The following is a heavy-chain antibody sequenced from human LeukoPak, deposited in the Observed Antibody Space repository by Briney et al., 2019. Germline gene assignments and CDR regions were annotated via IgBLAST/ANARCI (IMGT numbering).Heavy chain of an antibody. CDR2: ISSSSSYI. D-gene: IGHD2/OR15-2a*01. CDR1: GFTFSSYS. V-gene: IGHV3-21*01. CDR3: ARDIRVLLRVYYYGMDV. J-gene: IGHJ6*02. Sequence: KPGGSLRLSCAASGFTFSSYSMNWVRQAPGKGLEWVSSISSSSSYIYYADSVKGRLTISRDNSKNTLYLQMNSLRAEDTAVYYCARDIRVLLRVYYYGMDVWGQGTTVTVS.